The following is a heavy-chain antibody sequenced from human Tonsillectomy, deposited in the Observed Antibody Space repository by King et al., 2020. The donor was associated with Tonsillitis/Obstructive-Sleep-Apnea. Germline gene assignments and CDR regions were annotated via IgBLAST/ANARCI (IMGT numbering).Heavy chain of an antibody. V-gene: IGHV1-18*01. Sequence: VQLVESGAEVKKPGASVKVSCKASCYTFTSYGISWVRQAPGQGLEWMGWISAYNGNTNYAQKPQGRVTMTTDTSTSTAYMVLRSLRADDTAVYYCARDLVTIFGVVMSKRFDPWGQGTLVTVSS. D-gene: IGHD3-3*01. CDR2: ISAYNGNT. CDR3: ARDLVTIFGVVMSKRFDP. CDR1: CYTFTSYG. J-gene: IGHJ5*02.